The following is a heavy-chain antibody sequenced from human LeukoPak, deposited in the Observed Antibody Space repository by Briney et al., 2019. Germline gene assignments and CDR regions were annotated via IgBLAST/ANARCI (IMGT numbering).Heavy chain of an antibody. J-gene: IGHJ4*02. CDR3: ARDREYGTGSYYRGSFDY. Sequence: ASVKASCKASGYSFTAFYIHWARLPSGQGLEWMGWIHPRSGHTRYAQKFQGRVTMARDTSISTVYMDLSSVRSDDTAVYYCARDREYGTGSYYRGSFDYWGQGILVTVSS. V-gene: IGHV1-2*02. CDR1: GYSFTAFY. CDR2: IHPRSGHT. D-gene: IGHD3-10*01.